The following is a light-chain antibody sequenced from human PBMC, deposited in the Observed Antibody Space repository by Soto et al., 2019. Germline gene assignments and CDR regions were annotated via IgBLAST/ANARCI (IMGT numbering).Light chain of an antibody. Sequence: EIVLTQSPATLSLPPGERATLSCRASQSVSSYLAWYQQKPGQAPRLLIYDSSNRATGIPGRFSGSGSGTDFTLTISSLAPEDFAVYYCQQRSSGVTFGGGTKVEI. V-gene: IGKV3-11*01. CDR2: DSS. CDR3: QQRSSGVT. J-gene: IGKJ4*01. CDR1: QSVSSY.